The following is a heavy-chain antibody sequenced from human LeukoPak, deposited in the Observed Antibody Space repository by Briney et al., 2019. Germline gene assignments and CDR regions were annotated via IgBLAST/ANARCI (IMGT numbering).Heavy chain of an antibody. CDR2: IYYSGST. V-gene: IGHV4-39*01. J-gene: IGHJ5*02. Sequence: SETLSLTCTVPGDSIRTYYWGWIRQPPGKGLEWIGSIYYSGSTYYNPSLKSRVTISVDTSKNQFSLKLSSVTAADTAVYYCARPMGGASYPWFDPWGQGTLVTVSS. CDR3: ARPMGGASYPWFDP. D-gene: IGHD1-26*01. CDR1: GDSIRTYY.